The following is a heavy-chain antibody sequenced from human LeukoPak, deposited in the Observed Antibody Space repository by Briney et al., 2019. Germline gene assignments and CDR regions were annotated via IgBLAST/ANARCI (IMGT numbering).Heavy chain of an antibody. CDR1: GFTFSSYG. V-gene: IGHV3-33*01. CDR3: ARDIGGNGNYHFDY. Sequence: GRSLRLSCAASGFTFSSYGMHWVRQSPGKGLEWVAVIWYEGSIKRYADSVKGRITISRDDSKNTLYLQVDSLRAEDTAVYYCARDIGGNGNYHFDYWGQGTLVTVSS. J-gene: IGHJ4*02. D-gene: IGHD4-17*01. CDR2: IWYEGSIK.